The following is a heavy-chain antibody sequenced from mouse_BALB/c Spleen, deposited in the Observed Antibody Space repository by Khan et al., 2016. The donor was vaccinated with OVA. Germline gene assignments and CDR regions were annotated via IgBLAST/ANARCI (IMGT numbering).Heavy chain of an antibody. D-gene: IGHD1-2*01. J-gene: IGHJ4*01. CDR1: GYTFSNFW. Sequence: QVQLQQSGAELVKPGASVKISCKATGYTFSNFWIEWVKQRPGHGLEWIGEILPGSGNTNYNEKFKGKATFTADTSSNTAYMQLSSLTSEDSAVYYCARSRYYGDAMDYWGQGTSVTVSS. CDR3: ARSRYYGDAMDY. CDR2: ILPGSGNT. V-gene: IGHV1-9*01.